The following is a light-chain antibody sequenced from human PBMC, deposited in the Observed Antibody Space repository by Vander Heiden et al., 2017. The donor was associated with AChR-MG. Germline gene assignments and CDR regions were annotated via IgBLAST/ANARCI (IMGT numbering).Light chain of an antibody. J-gene: IGLJ1*01. CDR3: NSYTTDNTFV. CDR2: DVS. V-gene: IGLV2-14*03. CDR1: SSDIGNSNY. Sequence: QCALTQPVSLSGSPGPSITIPCKGTSSDIGNSNYVSWYQQHPGKPPKVLLYDVSKRPAGASNRFSGSKSGNTASLTISGLQADDEADYYCNSYTTDNTFVFGRGTKVTVL.